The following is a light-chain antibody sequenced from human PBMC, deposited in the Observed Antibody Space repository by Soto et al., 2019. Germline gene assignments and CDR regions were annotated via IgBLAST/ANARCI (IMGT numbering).Light chain of an antibody. CDR3: QQRSDLWT. CDR2: DAS. Sequence: EIVLTQSPATLSLSPGERATLSCRVSQSINNHLAWYQQKPGQAPRLLIYDASNRATDIPARFRGSGSGTDFTLNIGSLESADSEVYYCQQRSDLWTFGQGTRVEIK. CDR1: QSINNH. J-gene: IGKJ1*01. V-gene: IGKV3-11*01.